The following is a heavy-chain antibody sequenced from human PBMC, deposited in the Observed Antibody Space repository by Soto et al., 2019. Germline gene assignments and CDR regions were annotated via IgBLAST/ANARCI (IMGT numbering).Heavy chain of an antibody. CDR2: INAGNGNT. V-gene: IGHV1-3*01. J-gene: IGHJ3*02. CDR3: ASGYYYDSSGYYKAPPRDAFDI. Sequence: ASVKVSCKASGYTFTSYAMHWVRQAPGQRLEWMGWINAGNGNTKYSRKFQGRVTITRDTSASTAYMELSSLRSEDTAVYYCASGYYYDSSGYYKAPPRDAFDIWGQGTMVTVSS. D-gene: IGHD3-22*01. CDR1: GYTFTSYA.